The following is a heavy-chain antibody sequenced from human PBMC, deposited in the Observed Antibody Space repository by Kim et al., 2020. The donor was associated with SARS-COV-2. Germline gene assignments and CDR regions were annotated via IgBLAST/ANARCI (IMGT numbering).Heavy chain of an antibody. J-gene: IGHJ4*02. Sequence: GGSLRLSCAASGFTFSTYAVSWVRQAPGKGLEWVSAISGRTGSTYYADSVKGRFTISRDNSKNTLYLQMNSLRAEDTAVYYCATPASPLLGGSYRFDYWGQGTLVTVSS. CDR1: GFTFSTYA. D-gene: IGHD3-16*02. V-gene: IGHV3-23*01. CDR3: ATPASPLLGGSYRFDY. CDR2: ISGRTGST.